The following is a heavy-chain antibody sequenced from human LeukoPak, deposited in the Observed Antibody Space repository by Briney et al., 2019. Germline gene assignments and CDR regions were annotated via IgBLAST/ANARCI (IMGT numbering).Heavy chain of an antibody. J-gene: IGHJ4*02. CDR3: ARGPDYDFWSGYGSVGYFDY. CDR2: INPNSGGT. D-gene: IGHD3-3*01. V-gene: IGHV1-2*06. Sequence: GASVKVSCKASGYTFTCYYMHWVRQAPGQGLEWMGRINPNSGGTNYAQKFQGRVTMTRDTSISTAYTELSRLRSDDTAVYYCARGPDYDFWSGYGSVGYFDYWGQGTLVTVSS. CDR1: GYTFTCYY.